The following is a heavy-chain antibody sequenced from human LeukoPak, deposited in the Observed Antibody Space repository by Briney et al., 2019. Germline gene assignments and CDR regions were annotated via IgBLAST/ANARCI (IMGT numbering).Heavy chain of an antibody. Sequence: GGSLRLSCAASGFTFSSYGMHWVRQAPGRGLEWVAFIRYDGSNKYYADSVKGRFTISRDNSKNTLYLQMNSMICDDTAVYFCARTVPKSSFDIWDQGTMVTVSS. J-gene: IGHJ3*02. D-gene: IGHD3-10*01. CDR1: GFTFSSYG. CDR2: IRYDGSNK. V-gene: IGHV3-30*02. CDR3: ARTVPKSSFDI.